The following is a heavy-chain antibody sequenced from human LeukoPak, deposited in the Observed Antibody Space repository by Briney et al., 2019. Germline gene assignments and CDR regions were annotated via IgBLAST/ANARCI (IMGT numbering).Heavy chain of an antibody. J-gene: IGHJ3*02. CDR3: AREGSGGSSGYYAYAFDI. D-gene: IGHD3-22*01. CDR1: GFTFSSYA. CDR2: ISYDGSNK. V-gene: IGHV3-30-3*01. Sequence: GRSLRLPCAASGFTFSSYAMHWVRQAPGKGLEWVAVISYDGSNKYYADSVKGRFTISRDNSKNTLYLQMNSLRAEDTAVYYCAREGSGGSSGYYAYAFDIWGQGTMVTVSS.